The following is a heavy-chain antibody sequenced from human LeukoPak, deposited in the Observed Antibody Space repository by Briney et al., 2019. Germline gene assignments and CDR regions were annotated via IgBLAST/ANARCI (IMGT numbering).Heavy chain of an antibody. V-gene: IGHV3-7*04. Sequence: SGGSLRLSCAASGFTFSSYWMSWVRQAPGKGLEWVANIKQDGSEKYYVDSVKGRFTISRDNAKNSLYLQMNSLRAEDTAVYYCARGGYCSSTSCYHITRDFDYWGQGTLVTVSS. J-gene: IGHJ4*02. CDR3: ARGGYCSSTSCYHITRDFDY. D-gene: IGHD2-2*01. CDR1: GFTFSSYW. CDR2: IKQDGSEK.